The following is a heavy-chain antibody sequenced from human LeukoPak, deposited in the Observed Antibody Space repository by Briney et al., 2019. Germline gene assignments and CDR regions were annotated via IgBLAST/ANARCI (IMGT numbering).Heavy chain of an antibody. D-gene: IGHD5-12*01. J-gene: IGHJ4*02. Sequence: PSQTLSLICTVSGGSISSGGYYWSWIRQHPGKGPEWIGNIHYSGGTYGNPSPKSRVTMSVDTSKNQFSLRLTSVTAADTAVYYCARDQGGYGSFDNWGQGTLVTVSS. CDR2: IHYSGGT. CDR3: ARDQGGYGSFDN. V-gene: IGHV4-31*03. CDR1: GGSISSGGYY.